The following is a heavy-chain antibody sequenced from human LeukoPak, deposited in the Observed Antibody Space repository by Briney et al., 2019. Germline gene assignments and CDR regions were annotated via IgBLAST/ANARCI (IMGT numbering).Heavy chain of an antibody. Sequence: GGSLRLSCAASGFTSSSYAMRWVRQAPGGGLGWGSGISGSGGSTYDADSVKGRFTISRDNSKNTLYLQMNSLRAEDTAVYYCVRSGYYTYQYYYMDVWGKGTTVTVSS. CDR1: GFTSSSYA. V-gene: IGHV3-23*01. J-gene: IGHJ6*03. CDR2: ISGSGGST. D-gene: IGHD3-3*01. CDR3: VRSGYYTYQYYYMDV.